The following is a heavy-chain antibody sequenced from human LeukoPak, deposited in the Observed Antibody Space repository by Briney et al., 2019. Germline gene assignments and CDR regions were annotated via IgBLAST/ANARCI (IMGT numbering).Heavy chain of an antibody. J-gene: IGHJ5*02. CDR2: IYSGGST. CDR3: ARGFNWFDP. V-gene: IGHV3-53*04. CDR1: GFTFSRYT. Sequence: GGSLRLSCAASGFTFSRYTMNWVRQAPGKGLEWVSVIYSGGSTYYADSVKGRFTISRHNSKNTLYLQMNSLRAEDTAVYYCARGFNWFDPWGQGTLVTVSS.